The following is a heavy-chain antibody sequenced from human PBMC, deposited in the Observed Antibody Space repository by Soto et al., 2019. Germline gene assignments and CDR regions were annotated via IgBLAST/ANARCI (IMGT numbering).Heavy chain of an antibody. Sequence: QITLNESGPTQVKPRQTLTLTCTFSGFSLTTSGVGVGWIRQSPGKAPEWLALIYWDDDKRYSPSLKSRLTIPKDTSKTQVVLTMADLDPADTATYYCAHRVLRTVFGLVTTTAIYFDFWGQGTPVAVSS. CDR2: IYWDDDK. J-gene: IGHJ4*02. CDR1: GFSLTTSGVG. D-gene: IGHD3-3*01. V-gene: IGHV2-5*02. CDR3: AHRVLRTVFGLVTTTAIYFDF.